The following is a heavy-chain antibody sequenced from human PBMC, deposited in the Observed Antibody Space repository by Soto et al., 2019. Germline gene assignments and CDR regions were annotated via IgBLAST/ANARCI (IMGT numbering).Heavy chain of an antibody. CDR1: GFTFSNHA. J-gene: IGHJ4*02. V-gene: IGHV3-23*01. CDR3: ARLVTD. Sequence: EVQLLDSGGALVQPGGSLSLSCATSGFTFSNHAMSWVRQAPGKGLEWVSTFTTSGDFTYYADSVKGRFTISRGNSKSTLYLQMKSLSVEDTAVYYCARLVTDWGQGTLVTVSS. D-gene: IGHD4-4*01. CDR2: FTTSGDFT.